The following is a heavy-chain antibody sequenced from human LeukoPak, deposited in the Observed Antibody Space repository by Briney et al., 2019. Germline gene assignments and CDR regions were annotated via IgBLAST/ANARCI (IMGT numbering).Heavy chain of an antibody. J-gene: IGHJ6*03. V-gene: IGHV4-61*02. CDR3: AREGGWRANYTYV. CDR1: GGSISSRSYF. CDR2: IYTSGST. D-gene: IGHD5-24*01. Sequence: PSETLSLTCTVSGGSISSRSYFRHWIRQPAGKGLEWIGRIYTSGSTNYNPSLKSRVTISVDTSKNQYSLKLSSVTAADTAVYYCAREGGWRANYTYVWRKGTTVIVSS.